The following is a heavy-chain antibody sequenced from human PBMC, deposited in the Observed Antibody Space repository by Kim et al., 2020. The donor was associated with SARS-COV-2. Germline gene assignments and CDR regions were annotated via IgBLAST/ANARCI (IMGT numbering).Heavy chain of an antibody. CDR3: ARTKRDQLLLFDP. V-gene: IGHV1-2*02. J-gene: IGHJ5*02. D-gene: IGHD2-2*01. Sequence: YAQKFQGRVTMTRDTSISTAYMELSRLRSDDTAVYYCARTKRDQLLLFDPWGQGTLVTVSS.